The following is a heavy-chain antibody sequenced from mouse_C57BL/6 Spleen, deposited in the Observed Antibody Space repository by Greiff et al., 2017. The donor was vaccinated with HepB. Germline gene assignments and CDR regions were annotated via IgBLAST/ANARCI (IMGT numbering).Heavy chain of an antibody. Sequence: EVQLQQSGAELVRPGASVKLSCTASGFNIKDYYMHWVKQRPEQGLEWIGRIDPEDGDTEYAPKFQGKATMTAYTSSNTAYLQLSSLTSEDTAVYYCTTRHGSRFDYWGQGTTLTVSS. J-gene: IGHJ2*01. D-gene: IGHD1-1*01. CDR3: TTRHGSRFDY. V-gene: IGHV14-1*01. CDR1: GFNIKDYY. CDR2: IDPEDGDT.